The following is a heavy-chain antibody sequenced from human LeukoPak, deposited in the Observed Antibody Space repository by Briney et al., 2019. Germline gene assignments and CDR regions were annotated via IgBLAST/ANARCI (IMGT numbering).Heavy chain of an antibody. J-gene: IGHJ6*03. Sequence: GGSLRLSCAASGFTFSSYAMSWVRQAPGKGLEWVSAISGSGGSTYYADSVKGRFTISRDNSKNTLYLQMNSLRAEDTAVYYCAKEGSHSYGRLLFSHMDVWGKGTTVTVSS. V-gene: IGHV3-23*01. CDR3: AKEGSHSYGRLLFSHMDV. D-gene: IGHD5-18*01. CDR2: ISGSGGST. CDR1: GFTFSSYA.